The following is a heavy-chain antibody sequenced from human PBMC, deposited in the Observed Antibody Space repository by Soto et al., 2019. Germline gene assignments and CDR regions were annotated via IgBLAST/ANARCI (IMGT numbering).Heavy chain of an antibody. CDR1: GYTFTGYY. D-gene: IGHD2-2*01. CDR3: ARGYCSSIGCSHYLHY. Sequence: ASVKVSCKASGYTFTGYYMHWVRQAPGQGLEWMALINPTSGGTNYAQKFQGRVTMTWDTSISTAYMELSRLTSDDTAIYYCARGYCSSIGCSHYLHYWGQGTLVTVSS. CDR2: INPTSGGT. J-gene: IGHJ4*02. V-gene: IGHV1-2*02.